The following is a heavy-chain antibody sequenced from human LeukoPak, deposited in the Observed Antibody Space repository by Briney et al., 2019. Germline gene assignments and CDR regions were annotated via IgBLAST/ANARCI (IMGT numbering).Heavy chain of an antibody. CDR2: IIPIFGTA. CDR3: ARSRSVVPAAITGLDFQH. Sequence: ASVKVSCKASGGTFSSYAISWVRQAPGQGLEWMGGIIPIFGTANYAQKFQGRVTITTDESTSTAYMELSSLRSEDTAVYYCARSRSVVPAAITGLDFQHWGQGTLVTVSS. D-gene: IGHD2-2*01. CDR1: GGTFSSYA. J-gene: IGHJ1*01. V-gene: IGHV1-69*05.